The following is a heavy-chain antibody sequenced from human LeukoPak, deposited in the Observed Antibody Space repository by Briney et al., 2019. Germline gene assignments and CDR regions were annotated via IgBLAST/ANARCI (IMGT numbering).Heavy chain of an antibody. CDR1: GGSISSSSYY. D-gene: IGHD5-24*01. J-gene: IGHJ4*02. CDR2: IYYSGST. V-gene: IGHV4-39*01. Sequence: AETLSLTCTVSGGSISSSSYYWGWIRQPPGKGLEWIGSIYYSGSTYYNPSLKSRVTISVDTSKIQFSLKLSSVTAADTAVYYCASIDGYKPCFDYWGQGTLVTVSS. CDR3: ASIDGYKPCFDY.